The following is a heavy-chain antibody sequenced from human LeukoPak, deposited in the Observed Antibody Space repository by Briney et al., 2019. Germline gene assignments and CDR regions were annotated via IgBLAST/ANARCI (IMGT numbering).Heavy chain of an antibody. CDR2: ISGSGGTT. CDR1: GFTFSSYA. D-gene: IGHD2-15*01. CDR3: AKAYIVVVVAGNYFDY. V-gene: IGHV3-23*01. Sequence: GGSLRLSCAASGFTFSSYAMSWVRQAPGKGLEWVSAISGSGGTTYYADSVKGRFTISRDNSKNTLYLQMNNLRAEDTAVYYCAKAYIVVVVAGNYFDYWGQGTLVTVSS. J-gene: IGHJ4*02.